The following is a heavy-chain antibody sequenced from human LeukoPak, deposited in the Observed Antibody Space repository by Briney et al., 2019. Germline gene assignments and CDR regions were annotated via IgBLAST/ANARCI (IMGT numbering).Heavy chain of an antibody. CDR2: IWHDGSVL. CDR3: ARDRGQDDPIDI. D-gene: IGHD3-10*01. V-gene: IGHV3-33*01. Sequence: PGRSLRLSCAASGFTLRSYGMHWVRQAPGEGPEWVAVIWHDGSVLDYSESVKGRFTVSRDNRKNTLYLQMDSLRVEDTAVYYCARDRGQDDPIDIWGQGTLVTVSS. J-gene: IGHJ4*02. CDR1: GFTLRSYG.